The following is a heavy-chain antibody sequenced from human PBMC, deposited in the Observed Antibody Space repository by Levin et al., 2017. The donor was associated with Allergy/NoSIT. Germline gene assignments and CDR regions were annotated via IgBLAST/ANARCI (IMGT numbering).Heavy chain of an antibody. CDR1: GFTFSSYS. D-gene: IGHD6-13*01. V-gene: IGHV3-21*01. Sequence: GGSLRLSCAASGFTFSSYSMNWVRQAPGKGLEWVSSISSSSSYIYYADSVKGRFTISRDHAKNSLYLQMNSLRAEDTAVYYCAREGVGIAAAGDFDYWGQGTLVTVSS. J-gene: IGHJ4*02. CDR3: AREGVGIAAAGDFDY. CDR2: ISSSSSYI.